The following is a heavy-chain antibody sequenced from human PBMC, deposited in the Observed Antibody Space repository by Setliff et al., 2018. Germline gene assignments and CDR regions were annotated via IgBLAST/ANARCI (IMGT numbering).Heavy chain of an antibody. J-gene: IGHJ5*02. D-gene: IGHD3-3*01. V-gene: IGHV4-61*02. CDR2: IHASGST. CDR3: ARAGPTVTFFRVLVISWWDP. CDR1: GGSISSGDHY. Sequence: SETLSLTCTVSGGSISSGDHYWSWIRQPAGKGLEWIGRIHASGSTNYNPSLKSRVTISVDKSKDQFSLKLNSVTAADTATYYCARAGPTVTFFRVLVISWWDPWGQGSLVTVSS.